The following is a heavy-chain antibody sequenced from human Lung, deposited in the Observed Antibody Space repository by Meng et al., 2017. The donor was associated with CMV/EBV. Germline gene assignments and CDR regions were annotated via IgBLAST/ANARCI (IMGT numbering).Heavy chain of an antibody. Sequence: VKLGQSGAAVKRPGASVKISCQASGYSFSGFDLNWARQAPGHGIEWLGRVNPISDDTHLAQKFEGRITVIRGATINTAFMELTRLRPDDTAVYYCAKSSDNGWSSWGPGTLVTVSS. V-gene: IGHV1-2*06. D-gene: IGHD6-19*01. CDR2: VNPISDDT. CDR1: GYSFSGFD. J-gene: IGHJ4*01. CDR3: AKSSDNGWSS.